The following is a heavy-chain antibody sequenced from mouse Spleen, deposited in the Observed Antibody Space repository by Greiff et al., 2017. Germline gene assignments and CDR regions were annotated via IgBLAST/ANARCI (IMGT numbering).Heavy chain of an antibody. CDR3: ASPGGYYAMDY. V-gene: IGHV1-50*01. J-gene: IGHJ4*01. Sequence: QVQLQQPGAELVKPGASVKLSCKASGYTFTSYWMQWVKQRPGQGLEWIGEIDPSDSYTNYNQKFKGKATLTVDTSFSTAYMQLSSLTSEDSAVYYCASPGGYYAMDYWGQGTSVTVSS. CDR2: IDPSDSYT. CDR1: GYTFTSYW.